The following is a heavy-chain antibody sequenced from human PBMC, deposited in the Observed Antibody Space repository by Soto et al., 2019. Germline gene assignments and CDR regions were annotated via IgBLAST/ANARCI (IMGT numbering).Heavy chain of an antibody. J-gene: IGHJ3*01. D-gene: IGHD2-21*01. CDR2: IYPGDSDT. CDR3: ARQKLWMATINNDAFDV. V-gene: IGHV5-51*01. CDR1: GYTFNTYW. Sequence: PGESLKISWRGSGYTFNTYWIGWVRPMPGKGLEWMGFIYPGDSDTTYSPSFQGQVTISVDKSISTAYLQWSSLKVSDTAIYYCARQKLWMATINNDAFDVWGQGTKVTVSS.